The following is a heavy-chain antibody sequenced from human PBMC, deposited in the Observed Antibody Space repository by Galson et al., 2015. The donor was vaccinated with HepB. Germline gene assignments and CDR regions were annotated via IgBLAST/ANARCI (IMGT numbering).Heavy chain of an antibody. CDR2: INPNSGGT. CDR1: GYTFTGYY. J-gene: IGHJ4*02. Sequence: SVKVSCKASGYTFTGYYTHWVRQAPGQGLEWMGRINPNSGGTNYAQKFPGRVTMTRDTSISTAYMELSRLRSDDTAVYYCARLDIVVVPAAIGPDYWGQGTLVTVSS. CDR3: ARLDIVVVPAAIGPDY. D-gene: IGHD2-2*03. V-gene: IGHV1-2*06.